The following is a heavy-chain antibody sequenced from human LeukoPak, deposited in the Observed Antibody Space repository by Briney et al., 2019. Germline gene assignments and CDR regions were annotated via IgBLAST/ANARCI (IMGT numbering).Heavy chain of an antibody. CDR3: AKDGHRLWTTVTHSDY. J-gene: IGHJ4*02. Sequence: ASVKVSCKASGYTSTSYGISWVRQAPGQGLEWMGWISAYNGNTNYAQKLQGRVTMTTDTSTSTAYMELRSLRSDDTAVYYCAKDGHRLWTTVTHSDYWGQGTLVTVSS. V-gene: IGHV1-18*01. D-gene: IGHD4-11*01. CDR2: ISAYNGNT. CDR1: GYTSTSYG.